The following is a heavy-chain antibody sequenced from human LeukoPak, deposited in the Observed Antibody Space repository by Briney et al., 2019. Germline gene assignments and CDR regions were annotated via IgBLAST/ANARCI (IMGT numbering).Heavy chain of an antibody. V-gene: IGHV4-38-2*02. CDR3: ARRTYSSSSSIFDY. D-gene: IGHD6-6*01. CDR1: GYSISSGYY. J-gene: IGHJ4*02. Sequence: SETLSLTCTVSGYSISSGYYWGWIRQPPGKGLEWIGSIYHSGSTYYNPSLKSRVTISVDTSKNQFSLKLSSVTAADTAVYYCARRTYSSSSSIFDYWGQGTLVTVSS. CDR2: IYHSGST.